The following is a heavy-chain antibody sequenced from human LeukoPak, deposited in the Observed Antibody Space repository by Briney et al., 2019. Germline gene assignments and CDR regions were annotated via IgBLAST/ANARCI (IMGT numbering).Heavy chain of an antibody. CDR1: GGSISSSSYY. J-gene: IGHJ4*02. CDR2: IYYSGST. Sequence: PSETLSLTCTVSGGSISSSSYYWNWIRQPPGKGLEWIGNIYYSGSTNYNPSLKSRVTISADTSKNQFSLRLSFVTAADTAVYYCARDADPSAYYGSGSSIDHWGQGTLVTVSS. D-gene: IGHD3-10*01. V-gene: IGHV4-61*01. CDR3: ARDADPSAYYGSGSSIDH.